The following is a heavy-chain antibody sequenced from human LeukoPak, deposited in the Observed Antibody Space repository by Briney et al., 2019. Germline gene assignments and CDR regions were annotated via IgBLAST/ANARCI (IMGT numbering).Heavy chain of an antibody. J-gene: IGHJ4*02. CDR2: ISAYNGNT. CDR1: GYTFTSYG. D-gene: IGHD2-2*01. Sequence: GSVEVSCKASGYTFTSYGICWLRQAPGQGLAWMGWISAYNGNTNYAQKLQGRVTMTTHTSTSTACMELRSLRSDDTAVYYCARVGRPAATFDYWRQGTLVTVSS. CDR3: ARVGRPAATFDY. V-gene: IGHV1-18*01.